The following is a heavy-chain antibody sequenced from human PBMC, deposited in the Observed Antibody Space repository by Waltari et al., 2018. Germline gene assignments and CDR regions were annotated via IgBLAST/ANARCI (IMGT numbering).Heavy chain of an antibody. J-gene: IGHJ3*02. Sequence: QVQLVQSGAEVKKPGASVKVSCKASGYTFTSYAMHWVRQAPGQRLEWMGWINAGKGNTKYSQKCQGRVTITRDTSASTAYMELSSLRSEDTAVYYCARWGWGYNWNDEAFDIWGQGTMVTVSS. D-gene: IGHD1-1*01. CDR3: ARWGWGYNWNDEAFDI. CDR1: GYTFTSYA. V-gene: IGHV1-3*01. CDR2: INAGKGNT.